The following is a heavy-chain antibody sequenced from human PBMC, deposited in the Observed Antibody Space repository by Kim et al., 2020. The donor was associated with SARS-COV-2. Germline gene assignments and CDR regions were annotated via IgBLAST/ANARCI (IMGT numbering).Heavy chain of an antibody. CDR3: ARGSKWELPPDGLGFDP. Sequence: GGSLRLSCAASGFTFSSYAMHWVRQAPGKGLEWVAVISYDGSNKYYADSVKGRFTISRDNSKNTLYLQMNSLRAEDTAVYYCARGSKWELPPDGLGFDPWGQGTLVTVSS. V-gene: IGHV3-30*04. J-gene: IGHJ5*02. CDR1: GFTFSSYA. D-gene: IGHD1-26*01. CDR2: ISYDGSNK.